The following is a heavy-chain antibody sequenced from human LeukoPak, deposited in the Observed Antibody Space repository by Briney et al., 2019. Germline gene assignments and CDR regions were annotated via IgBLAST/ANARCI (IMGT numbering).Heavy chain of an antibody. Sequence: GGSLRLSCTASGFSFSSLWMSWVRQAPGKGLEWVANIKDDGSVKNHVDSLKGRFSISRDNARNSLYLQISSLRAEGTAVYYCAREVVATASAFDCWGQGTLVTVSS. CDR2: IKDDGSVK. CDR1: GFSFSSLW. D-gene: IGHD2-21*01. V-gene: IGHV3-7*03. J-gene: IGHJ4*02. CDR3: AREVVATASAFDC.